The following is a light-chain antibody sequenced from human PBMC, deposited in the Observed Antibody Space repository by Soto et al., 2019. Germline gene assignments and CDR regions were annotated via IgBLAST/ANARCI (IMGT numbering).Light chain of an antibody. CDR3: SSYAGSNNYVV. Sequence: QSALTQPPSASGSPGQSVTISCTGTSSGIGGTHYVSWYQQHPGKAPKLIIYEVTERPSGVPDRFSGSKSGNTASLTVSGLQAEDEGDYYCSSYAGSNNYVVFGGGTKLTVL. CDR1: SSGIGGTHY. CDR2: EVT. J-gene: IGLJ2*01. V-gene: IGLV2-8*01.